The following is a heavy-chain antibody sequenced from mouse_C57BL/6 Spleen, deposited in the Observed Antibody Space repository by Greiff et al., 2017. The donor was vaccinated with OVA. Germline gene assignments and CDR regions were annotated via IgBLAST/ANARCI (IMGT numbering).Heavy chain of an antibody. D-gene: IGHD1-1*01. J-gene: IGHJ4*01. CDR1: GYAFSSYW. V-gene: IGHV1-80*01. CDR3: ARGRYYGSRGNYAMDY. Sequence: QVQLQQSGAELVKPGASVKISCKASGYAFSSYWMNWVKQRPGKGLEWIGQIYPGDGDTNYNGKFKGKATLTADKSSSTAYMQLSSLTSEDSAVYFCARGRYYGSRGNYAMDYWGQGTSVTVSS. CDR2: IYPGDGDT.